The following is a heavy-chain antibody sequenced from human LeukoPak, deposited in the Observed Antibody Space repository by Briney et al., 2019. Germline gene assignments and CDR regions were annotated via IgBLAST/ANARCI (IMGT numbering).Heavy chain of an antibody. J-gene: IGHJ4*02. CDR1: GGSISSYY. Sequence: AEPLSLPCTVSGGSISSYYCSWIRRPPGKGLEWIGYIYYSGSTNFNPSLKSRVTISVDTSKNQFSLKLSSVTAADTAVYYCARASSGWPRAHFDYWGQGTLVTVSS. CDR2: IYYSGST. V-gene: IGHV4-59*12. CDR3: ARASSGWPRAHFDY. D-gene: IGHD6-19*01.